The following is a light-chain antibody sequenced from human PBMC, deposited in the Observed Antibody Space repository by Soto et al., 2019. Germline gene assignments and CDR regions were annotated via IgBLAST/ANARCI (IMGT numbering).Light chain of an antibody. J-gene: IGKJ2*01. CDR2: AAS. V-gene: IGKV1-39*01. Sequence: DIQMTQSPSSLSASVGDRVTITCRASQNIIFYLNWYQQKIGKAPKLLIYAASNLQSGVPSRFSGSGSGKDFTLNISNLQPEDFANYFCQQTYTTPVYSFAQGTNVDIK. CDR1: QNIIFY. CDR3: QQTYTTPVYS.